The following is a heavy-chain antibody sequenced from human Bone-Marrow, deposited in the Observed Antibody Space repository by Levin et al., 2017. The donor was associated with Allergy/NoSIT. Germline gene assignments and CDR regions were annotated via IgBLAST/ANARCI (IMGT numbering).Heavy chain of an antibody. CDR1: GFTFSSYG. V-gene: IGHV3-30*18. CDR2: ISYDGSNK. D-gene: IGHD1-1*01. Sequence: GGSLRLSCAASGFTFSSYGMHWVRQAPGKGLEWVAVISYDGSNKYYADSVKGRFTISRDNSKNTLYLQMNSLRAEDTAVYYCAKDSWRRRLTQDGMDVWGQGTTVTVSS. CDR3: AKDSWRRRLTQDGMDV. J-gene: IGHJ6*02.